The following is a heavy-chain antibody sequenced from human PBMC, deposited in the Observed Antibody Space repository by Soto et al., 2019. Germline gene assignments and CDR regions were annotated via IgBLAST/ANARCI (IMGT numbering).Heavy chain of an antibody. Sequence: GGSLRLSCAASGFTFSSYGMHWVRQAPGKGLEWVAVISYDGSNKYYADSVKGRFTISRDNSKNTLYLQMNSLRAEDTAVYYCAKDQGYSSSWYGYYFDYWGQGTLVTVSS. CDR2: ISYDGSNK. V-gene: IGHV3-30*18. D-gene: IGHD6-13*01. J-gene: IGHJ4*02. CDR1: GFTFSSYG. CDR3: AKDQGYSSSWYGYYFDY.